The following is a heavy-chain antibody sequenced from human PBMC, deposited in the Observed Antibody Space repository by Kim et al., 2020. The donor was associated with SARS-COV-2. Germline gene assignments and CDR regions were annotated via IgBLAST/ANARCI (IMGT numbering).Heavy chain of an antibody. J-gene: IGHJ4*02. V-gene: IGHV3-23*01. CDR3: AKKFHYGSGSYLYYFDY. Sequence: VRGRFTISRDNSKNTLYLQMNSLRAEDMAVYYCAKKFHYGSGSYLYYFDYWGQGTLVTVSS. D-gene: IGHD3-10*01.